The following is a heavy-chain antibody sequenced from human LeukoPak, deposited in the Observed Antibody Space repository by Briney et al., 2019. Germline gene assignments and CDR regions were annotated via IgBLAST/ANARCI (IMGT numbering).Heavy chain of an antibody. D-gene: IGHD3-10*01. CDR2: IYYSGST. CDR1: GGSINSNSYY. V-gene: IGHV4-39*01. J-gene: IGHJ5*02. Sequence: SETLSLTCTVSGGSINSNSYYWGWIRQPPGKGLEWIGSIYYSGSTYYNPSLKSRVTISVDTSKNQFSLKLSSVTAADTAVYYCARNRYYYGSGSYGVPNWFDPWGQGTLVTVSS. CDR3: ARNRYYYGSGSYGVPNWFDP.